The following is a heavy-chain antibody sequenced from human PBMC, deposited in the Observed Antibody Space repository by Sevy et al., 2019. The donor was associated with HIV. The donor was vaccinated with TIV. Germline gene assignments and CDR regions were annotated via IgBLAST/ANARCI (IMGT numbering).Heavy chain of an antibody. CDR1: GFPVSSNY. J-gene: IGHJ4*02. CDR3: AKDSRVYGSGSYHFDY. Sequence: GGSLRLSCAASGFPVSSNYMSWVRQAPGKGLEWVSVIYSDGSTYHADSVKGRFTISRDNSKNTLYLEMNSLRAEDTAVYYCAKDSRVYGSGSYHFDYWGQRTLVTVSS. CDR2: IYSDGST. D-gene: IGHD3-10*01. V-gene: IGHV3-66*01.